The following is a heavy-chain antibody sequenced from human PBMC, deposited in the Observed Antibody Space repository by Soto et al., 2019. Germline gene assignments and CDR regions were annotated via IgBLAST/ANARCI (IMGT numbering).Heavy chain of an antibody. J-gene: IGHJ4*02. CDR2: IRSKANTYAT. V-gene: IGHV3-73*01. D-gene: IGHD1-26*01. CDR1: GFTFSDSA. Sequence: GGSLRLSCAASGFTFSDSAMHWVRQAAGKGLEWVGRIRSKANTYATAYAASVKGRFTISRDDSKNTAYLQMNSLKTEDTAVYYCTSFMVGTTPDWGQGTRVTVS. CDR3: TSFMVGTTPD.